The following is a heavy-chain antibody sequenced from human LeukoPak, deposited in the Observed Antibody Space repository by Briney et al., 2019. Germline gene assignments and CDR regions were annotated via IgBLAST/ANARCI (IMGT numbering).Heavy chain of an antibody. CDR2: ISAYNGNT. CDR3: ARQLERRYYYYMDV. D-gene: IGHD1-1*01. J-gene: IGHJ6*03. CDR1: GYTFTSYG. V-gene: IGHV1-18*01. Sequence: ASVKVSCKASGYTFTSYGISWVRQAPGQGLEWMGWISAYNGNTNYAQKLQGRVTMTTDTSTSTAYMELSSLRSEDTAVYYCARQLERRYYYYMDVWGKGITVTVSS.